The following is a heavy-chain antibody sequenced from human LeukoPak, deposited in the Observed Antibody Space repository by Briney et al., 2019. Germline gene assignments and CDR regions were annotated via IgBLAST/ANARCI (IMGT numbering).Heavy chain of an antibody. CDR3: ARDYYDSSGYYRYEDY. J-gene: IGHJ4*02. CDR2: MNPNSGNT. CDR1: GYTFTSYD. V-gene: IGHV1-8*01. D-gene: IGHD3-22*01. Sequence: ASVKVSCKASGYTFTSYDINWVRQATGQGLEWMGWMNPNSGNTGYAQKLQGRVTMTRNTSISTAYMELSSLRSEDTAVYYCARDYYDSSGYYRYEDYWGQGTLVTVSS.